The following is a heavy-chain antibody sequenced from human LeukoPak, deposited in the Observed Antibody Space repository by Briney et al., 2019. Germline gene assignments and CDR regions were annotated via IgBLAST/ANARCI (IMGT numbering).Heavy chain of an antibody. CDR3: ARQGYSAYEILDY. V-gene: IGHV4-59*08. J-gene: IGHJ4*02. CDR2: IYYSGST. Sequence: SETLSLTCTVSGGSISGYYYNWIRQPPGKGLEWIGYIYYSGSTNYSPSLKSRVTISVDTSKNQFSLKLSSVTAADTAVYYCARQGYSAYEILDYWGQGTLVTVSS. CDR1: GGSISGYY. D-gene: IGHD5-12*01.